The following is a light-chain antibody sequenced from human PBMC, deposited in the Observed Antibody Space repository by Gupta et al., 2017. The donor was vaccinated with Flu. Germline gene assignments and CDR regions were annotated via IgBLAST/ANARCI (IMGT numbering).Light chain of an antibody. CDR2: NAS. CDR1: Y. J-gene: IGKJ5*01. CDR3: LQFAHLPHT. V-gene: IGKV1-33*01. Sequence: YLSWYQQKPGKPPELLIYNASKMYRGVPSRFSGSGSGTDFALTISRLQPEDFAAYYCLQFAHLPHTFGHGTRLEIK.